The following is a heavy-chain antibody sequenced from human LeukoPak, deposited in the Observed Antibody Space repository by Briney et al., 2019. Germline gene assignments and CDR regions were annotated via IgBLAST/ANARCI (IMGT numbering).Heavy chain of an antibody. D-gene: IGHD2-15*01. Sequence: GASVTVSCKASGYTFINDYTHWVRQAPGQGLEWMGRINPGGDSVNYAQKFQDRVTMTRDTSTDTVYLELSSLRSEDTAIYYCARRMADGGRNHWGQGTLVTVSS. CDR3: ARRMADGGRNH. J-gene: IGHJ4*02. CDR2: INPGGDSV. V-gene: IGHV1-46*01. CDR1: GYTFINDY.